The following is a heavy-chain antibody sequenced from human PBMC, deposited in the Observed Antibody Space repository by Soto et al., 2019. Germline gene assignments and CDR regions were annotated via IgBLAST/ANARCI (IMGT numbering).Heavy chain of an antibody. Sequence: PSETLSLTCAVYGGSFSGYYWSWIRQPPGKGLEWIGEINHSGSTNYNPSLKSRVTISVDTSKNQFSLKLSSVTAAGTAVYYCARGLLLYYYDSSGYYYVYYYYGMDVWGQGTTVTVSS. J-gene: IGHJ6*02. CDR2: INHSGST. D-gene: IGHD3-22*01. CDR1: GGSFSGYY. CDR3: ARGLLLYYYDSSGYYYVYYYYGMDV. V-gene: IGHV4-34*01.